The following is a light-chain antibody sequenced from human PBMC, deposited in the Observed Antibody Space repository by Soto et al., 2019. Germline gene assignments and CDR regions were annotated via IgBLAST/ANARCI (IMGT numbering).Light chain of an antibody. CDR2: DVS. CDR3: SSYTSSSPYV. J-gene: IGLJ1*01. V-gene: IGLV2-14*01. CDR1: SSDVGGYNY. Sequence: SVLTQPASVSGSPGQSITTSCTGTSSDVGGYNYVSWYQQHPGKAPKLMIYDVSNRPSGVSNRFSGSKSGNTASLTISGLQAEDEADYYCSSYTSSSPYVFGTGTKVTVL.